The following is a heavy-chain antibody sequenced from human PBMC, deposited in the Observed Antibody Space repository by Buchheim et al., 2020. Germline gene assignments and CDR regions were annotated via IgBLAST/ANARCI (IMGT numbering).Heavy chain of an antibody. CDR1: GGSISSYY. Sequence: QVQLQESGPGLVKPSETLSLTCTVSGGSISSYYWSWIRQPPGKGLEWIGYIYYSGSTNYNPSLKSRVTISVDTSKNQFSLKLSSVSAADTAVYYSARVPPPPPATVVNSLDWYFDLWGRGTL. J-gene: IGHJ2*01. D-gene: IGHD4-23*01. CDR2: IYYSGST. CDR3: ARVPPPPPATVVNSLDWYFDL. V-gene: IGHV4-59*01.